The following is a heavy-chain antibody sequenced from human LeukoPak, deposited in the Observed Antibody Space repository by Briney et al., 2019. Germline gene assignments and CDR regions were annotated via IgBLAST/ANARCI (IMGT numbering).Heavy chain of an antibody. CDR2: ISYSGST. J-gene: IGHJ4*02. D-gene: IGHD3-22*01. Sequence: PSETLSLTCTVSGGSISSYYWSWIRQFPGKGLEWIGDISYSGSTKYNPTLKSRATISADTSKNQFSLKLTSVTAADTAVYYCAGEARGSNGYYYNFWGQGTLVTVSS. CDR3: AGEARGSNGYYYNF. V-gene: IGHV4-59*01. CDR1: GGSISSYY.